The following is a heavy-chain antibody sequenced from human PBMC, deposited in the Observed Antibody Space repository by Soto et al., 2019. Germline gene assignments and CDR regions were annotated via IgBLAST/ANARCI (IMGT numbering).Heavy chain of an antibody. CDR3: ARVIPGVEAWLDP. CDR1: GYTFTNFG. D-gene: IGHD2-2*01. Sequence: VASVKVSCKASGYTFTNFGVTWVRRAPGQGLEWMGWISAYTDTPNYAQKFQGRVTMTIDTSTSTAYMDLRSLTSDDTAVYYCARVIPGVEAWLDPWGQGTLLTVSS. J-gene: IGHJ5*02. V-gene: IGHV1-18*01. CDR2: ISAYTDTP.